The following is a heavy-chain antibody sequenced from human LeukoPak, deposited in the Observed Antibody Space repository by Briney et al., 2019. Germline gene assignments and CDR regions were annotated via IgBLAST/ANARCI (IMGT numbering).Heavy chain of an antibody. Sequence: ASVKVSCKASGGTFSSYAISWVRQAPGQGLEWMGGIIPIFGTANYAQKFQCRVTIAADKSTSTAYMELSSLRSEDRAVYYCARGSIVVVAAYYYYYYMDVWGKGTTVTVSS. V-gene: IGHV1-69*06. CDR1: GGTFSSYA. CDR3: ARGSIVVVAAYYYYYYMDV. J-gene: IGHJ6*03. D-gene: IGHD2-15*01. CDR2: IIPIFGTA.